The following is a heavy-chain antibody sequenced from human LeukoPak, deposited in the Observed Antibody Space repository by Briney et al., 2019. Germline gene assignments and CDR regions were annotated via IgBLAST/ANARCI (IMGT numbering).Heavy chain of an antibody. CDR2: IYHSGST. CDR1: DFSISSAYY. CDR3: ARGPWYTSSSWFDP. V-gene: IGHV4-38-2*01. Sequence: SETLSLTCAVSDFSISSAYYWGWIRPPPGKGLECIWSIYHSGSTYYNSSLKSRVTISIDTSKNHFYLNLISVTVADTAVYYCARGPWYTSSSWFDPWGQGTLVTVCS. D-gene: IGHD6-6*01. J-gene: IGHJ5*02.